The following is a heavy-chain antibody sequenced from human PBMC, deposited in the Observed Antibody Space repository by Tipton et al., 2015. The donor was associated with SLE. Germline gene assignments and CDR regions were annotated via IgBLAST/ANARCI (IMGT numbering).Heavy chain of an antibody. D-gene: IGHD1-1*01. CDR2: IYYSGST. CDR1: GGSIRSYY. Sequence: TLSLTCTVSGGSIRSYYWTWIRQPPGKGLEWIGYIYYSGSTNYNPSLKSRVTISVDTSKNQFSLKLSSVTAADTAVYYCARAQTGTTYLFDYWGQGTLVTVSS. J-gene: IGHJ4*02. V-gene: IGHV4-59*01. CDR3: ARAQTGTTYLFDY.